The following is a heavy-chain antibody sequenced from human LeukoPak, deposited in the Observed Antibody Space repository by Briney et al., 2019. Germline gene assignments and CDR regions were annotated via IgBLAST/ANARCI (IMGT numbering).Heavy chain of an antibody. J-gene: IGHJ4*02. D-gene: IGHD3-16*01. CDR2: IKEDGSET. Sequence: GESLRLSCAASGFTFKKYWMNWVRQVPGKGLECLANIKEDGSETYYADSVKGRFTISRDNPKNLLFLQINSLRVEDTAVYYCARDYAFDGRADLDYWGQGTLVTVSS. V-gene: IGHV3-7*01. CDR1: GFTFKKYW. CDR3: ARDYAFDGRADLDY.